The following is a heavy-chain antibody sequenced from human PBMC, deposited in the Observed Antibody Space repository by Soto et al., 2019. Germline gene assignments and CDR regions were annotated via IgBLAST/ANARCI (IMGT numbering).Heavy chain of an antibody. CDR1: GGSISSFTYY. D-gene: IGHD3-10*01. V-gene: IGHV4-39*01. Sequence: PSETLSLTCSVSGGSISSFTYYWGWIRQPPGKGLEWIGTVYYNENTYYNPSLKSRVTITVDTAKNQFSLNLRSVTAADTAMYFCARRERYYGSLGWFDPWGPGTLVTFSS. CDR3: ARRERYYGSLGWFDP. J-gene: IGHJ5*02. CDR2: VYYNENT.